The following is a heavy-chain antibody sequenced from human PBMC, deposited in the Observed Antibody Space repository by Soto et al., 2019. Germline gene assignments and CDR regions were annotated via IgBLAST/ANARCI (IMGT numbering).Heavy chain of an antibody. CDR3: ARGVLYYYDSSGYPHWFDP. J-gene: IGHJ5*02. CDR2: ISSSGSII. CDR1: GFTFSSYE. Sequence: SCAASGFTFSSYEMNWVRQAPGKGLEWVSYISSSGSIIYYADSVKGRFTISRDNAKNSLYLQMNSPRAEDTAVYYCARGVLYYYDSSGYPHWFDPWGQGTLVTVSS. D-gene: IGHD3-22*01. V-gene: IGHV3-48*03.